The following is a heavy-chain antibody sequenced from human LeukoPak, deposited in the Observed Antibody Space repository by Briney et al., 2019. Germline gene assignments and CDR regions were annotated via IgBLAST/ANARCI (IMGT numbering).Heavy chain of an antibody. V-gene: IGHV3-74*01. CDR3: ARDSTSYDMAFDI. CDR1: GFTFSSYW. CDR2: INSDGCST. J-gene: IGHJ3*02. Sequence: GGSLRLSCAASGFTFSSYWMHWVRQAPGKGLVWVSRINSDGCSTSYADSVKGRFTISRDNAKNTLHLQMNSLRAEDTAVYYCARDSTSYDMAFDIWGQGTMVTVSS. D-gene: IGHD3-22*01.